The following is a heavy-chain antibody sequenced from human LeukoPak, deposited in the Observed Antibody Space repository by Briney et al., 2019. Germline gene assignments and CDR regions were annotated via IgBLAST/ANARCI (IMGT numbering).Heavy chain of an antibody. V-gene: IGHV1-69*13. Sequence: ASVKVSCKASGGTFSSYAISWVRQAPGQGLEWMGGIIPIFGTANYAQKFQGRVTITADESTSTAYMELSSLRSEDTAVYYCARVTSYYDILTGSNLYYFDYWGQGTLVTVSS. CDR2: IIPIFGTA. CDR1: GGTFSSYA. D-gene: IGHD3-9*01. CDR3: ARVTSYYDILTGSNLYYFDY. J-gene: IGHJ4*02.